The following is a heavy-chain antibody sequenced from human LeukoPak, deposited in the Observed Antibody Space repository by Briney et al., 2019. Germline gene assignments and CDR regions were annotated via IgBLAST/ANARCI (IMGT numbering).Heavy chain of an antibody. CDR2: ISGSGDNT. CDR3: ARERERFLNF. J-gene: IGHJ4*02. CDR1: GFTFSSYA. Sequence: GGSLRLSCAASGFTFSSYAMTWVRQAPGKGLEWVSCISGSGDNTYYPDSVRGRFTISRDNFKNTLYLQMNSLRAEDTAVYYCARERERFLNFWGQGTLVTVSS. V-gene: IGHV3-23*01. D-gene: IGHD3-3*01.